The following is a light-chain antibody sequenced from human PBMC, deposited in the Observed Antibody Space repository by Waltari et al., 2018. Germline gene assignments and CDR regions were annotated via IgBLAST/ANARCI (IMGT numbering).Light chain of an antibody. CDR3: QTGGHGTWV. J-gene: IGLJ3*02. Sequence: QLVLTQSPSASASLGASVKLTCTLSSGHSSNVIARPPQQPEKGPRYLMKVNSDGSHSKGDEIPDRFSGSSSGAERYLTISSVQPEDEADYYCQTGGHGTWVFGGGTKLTVL. CDR1: SGHSSNV. CDR2: VNSDGSH. V-gene: IGLV4-69*01.